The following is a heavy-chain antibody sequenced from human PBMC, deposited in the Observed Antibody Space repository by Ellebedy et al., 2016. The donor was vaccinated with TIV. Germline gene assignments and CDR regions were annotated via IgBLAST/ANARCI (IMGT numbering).Heavy chain of an antibody. CDR2: IRRKAYGGTA. J-gene: IGHJ4*02. D-gene: IGHD3-22*01. V-gene: IGHV3-49*03. CDR1: GFTFGDYA. Sequence: GESLKISCTASGFTFGDYAMSWFRQAPGKGLEWVGFIRRKAYGGTAEYAASVKGRFTISRDDSKSIAYMQMNSLKTEDTAVYYCTRDNRVWGEDRSGYYFDDWGQGTLVTVSS. CDR3: TRDNRVWGEDRSGYYFDD.